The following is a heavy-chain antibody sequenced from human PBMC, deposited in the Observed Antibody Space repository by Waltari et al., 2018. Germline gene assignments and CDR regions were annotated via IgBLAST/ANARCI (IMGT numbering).Heavy chain of an antibody. CDR3: ARVRGPGITMVRSRPPPRNWFDP. D-gene: IGHD3-10*01. CDR2: IIPIFGTA. V-gene: IGHV1-69*01. J-gene: IGHJ5*02. CDR1: GGTFSSYA. Sequence: QVQLVQSGAEVKKPGSSVKVSCKASGGTFSSYAISWVRQAPGQGLEWMGGIIPIFGTANYAQKFQGRVTITADESTSTAYMELSSLRSEDTAVYYCARVRGPGITMVRSRPPPRNWFDPWGQGTLVTVSS.